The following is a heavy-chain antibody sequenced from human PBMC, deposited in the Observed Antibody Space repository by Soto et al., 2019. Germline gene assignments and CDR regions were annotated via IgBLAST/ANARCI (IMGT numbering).Heavy chain of an antibody. CDR3: ARHNGAYCGGDCYSRWFDP. J-gene: IGHJ5*02. CDR2: IYYSGST. CDR1: GGSISSSSYY. Sequence: SETLSLTCTVSGGSISSSSYYWGWIRQPPGKGLEWIGSIYYSGSTYYNPSLKSRVTISVDTSKNQFSLKLSSVTAADTAVYYCARHNGAYCGGDCYSRWFDPWGQGTLVTVS. V-gene: IGHV4-39*01. D-gene: IGHD2-21*02.